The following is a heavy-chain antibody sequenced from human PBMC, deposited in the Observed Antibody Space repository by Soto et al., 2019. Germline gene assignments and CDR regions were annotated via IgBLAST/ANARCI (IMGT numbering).Heavy chain of an antibody. Sequence: SETLSLTCTVSGGSISYYYWSWIRQPPGKGLEWIGYISYSGSTNYNPSLKSRVTISVDTSKNQFSLQLRSVTAADTAVYYCARARIIVSGTIVDYWGQGTLVTVSS. J-gene: IGHJ4*02. CDR1: GGSISYYY. CDR3: ARARIIVSGTIVDY. CDR2: ISYSGST. V-gene: IGHV4-59*08. D-gene: IGHD1-7*01.